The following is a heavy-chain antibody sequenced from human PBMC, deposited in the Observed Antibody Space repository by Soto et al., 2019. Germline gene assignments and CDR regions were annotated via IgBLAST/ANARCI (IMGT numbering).Heavy chain of an antibody. J-gene: IGHJ4*02. D-gene: IGHD1-1*01. CDR1: GFTFSDYY. CDR3: ARSGDNYNRLDY. CDR2: SSNSGTFS. V-gene: IGHV3-11*06. Sequence: LRLSCEGSGFTFSDYYISWIRQAPGKGLEWISYSSNSGTFSRYADSVKGRFSISRDSTKNLLYLQMNSLRAEDTAVYYCARSGDNYNRLDYWGQGTPVTVSS.